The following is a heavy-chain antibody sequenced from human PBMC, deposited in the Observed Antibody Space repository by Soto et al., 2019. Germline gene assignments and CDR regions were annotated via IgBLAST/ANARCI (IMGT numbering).Heavy chain of an antibody. Sequence: EVPLLESGGGLVQPGGSLRLSCAASGFTFSSYAMTWVRQAPGKGLEWVSAITGSGGYTNYVDSVKGRFTISRDNSKNKLSLQMNSLRAVDTAVYYCAKVGYYYDSSVHCYFDLWGRGTLVTVSS. CDR2: ITGSGGYT. CDR3: AKVGYYYDSSVHCYFDL. CDR1: GFTFSSYA. D-gene: IGHD3-22*01. J-gene: IGHJ2*01. V-gene: IGHV3-23*01.